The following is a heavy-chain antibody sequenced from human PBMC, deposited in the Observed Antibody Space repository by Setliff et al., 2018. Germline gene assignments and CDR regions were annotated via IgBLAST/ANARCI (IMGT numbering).Heavy chain of an antibody. CDR2: IYYTGIT. Sequence: LSLTCTVSGDSINSYPYYWGWIRQPPGKGLEWIDNIYYTGITYYNPPLKSRVTISVDTSKNHFSLKLTSVTAADTAAYYCARYTPKLPELWTYGWFDYWGQGTPVTVSS. CDR1: GDSINSYPYY. D-gene: IGHD6-19*01. CDR3: ARYTPKLPELWTYGWFDY. J-gene: IGHJ4*02. V-gene: IGHV4-39*07.